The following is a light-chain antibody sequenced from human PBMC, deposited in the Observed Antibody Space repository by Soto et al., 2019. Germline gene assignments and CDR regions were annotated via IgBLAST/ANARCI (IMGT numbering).Light chain of an antibody. Sequence: QSALTQPASVSGSPGQSITISCTGSSSDVGGYDYVSWFQQHPGKAPKLVINYVANRPSGVSNRFSGSKSGNTASLTIFGLQAEDEADYYCSSYTSRRTYVCGTGTKVTVL. J-gene: IGLJ1*01. V-gene: IGLV2-14*03. CDR2: YVA. CDR3: SSYTSRRTYV. CDR1: SSDVGGYDY.